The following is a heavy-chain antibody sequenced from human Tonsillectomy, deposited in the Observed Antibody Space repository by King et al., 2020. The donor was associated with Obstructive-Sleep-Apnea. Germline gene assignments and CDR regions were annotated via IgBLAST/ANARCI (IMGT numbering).Heavy chain of an antibody. Sequence: VQLQESGPGLLKPSETLSLTCTVSGYSISGGYYWGWIRQPPGKGLEWIGSIHHSGSTNYKPSLKSRGTISIDTSKNQFSLLLGSVTAADTAVYYCARDRDVYYYDTSGAKYGMDVWGQGTTVTVSS. D-gene: IGHD3-22*01. CDR2: IHHSGST. CDR3: ARDRDVYYYDTSGAKYGMDV. J-gene: IGHJ6*02. CDR1: GYSISGGYY. V-gene: IGHV4-38-2*02.